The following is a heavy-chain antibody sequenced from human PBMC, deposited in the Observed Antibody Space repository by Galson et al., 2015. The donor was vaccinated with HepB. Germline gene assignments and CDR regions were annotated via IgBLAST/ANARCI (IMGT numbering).Heavy chain of an antibody. J-gene: IGHJ4*02. CDR2: IYHSGST. D-gene: IGHD2-2*01. CDR1: GGSISSSNW. CDR3: AVDFGVVVPAAPV. Sequence: ETLSLTCAVSGGSISSSNWWSWVRQPPGKGLEWIGEIYHSGSTNYNPSLKSRVTISVDKSKNQFSLKLSSVTAADTAVYYCAVDFGVVVPAAPVWGQGTLVTVSS. V-gene: IGHV4-4*02.